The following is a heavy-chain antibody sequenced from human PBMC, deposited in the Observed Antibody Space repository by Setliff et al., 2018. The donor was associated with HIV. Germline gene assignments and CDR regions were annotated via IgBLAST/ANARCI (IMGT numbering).Heavy chain of an antibody. CDR3: ATDPGYSSTWYSESFQH. CDR2: IIPIFGTP. CDR1: GGTFSSSA. Sequence: SVKVSCKASGGTFSSSAISWVRQAPGQGLEWMGGIIPIFGTPTYSQKFQGRVTITTDASTSAAYMELSSLRSDDTAMYYCATDPGYSSTWYSESFQHWGQGTVVTVSS. D-gene: IGHD6-13*01. V-gene: IGHV1-69*05. J-gene: IGHJ1*01.